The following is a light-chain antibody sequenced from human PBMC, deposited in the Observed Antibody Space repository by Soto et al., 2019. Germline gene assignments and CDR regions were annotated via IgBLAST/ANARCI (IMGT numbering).Light chain of an antibody. CDR3: QHAKSFPPT. V-gene: IGKV1-12*01. CDR2: AAS. CDR1: QGISSS. Sequence: DIQLPKSPSYVYASVGDRVTIRCRASQGISSSLAWYQQKPRKAPKLLLYAASTLQSGVSSRFSGSGSGTDFTLTISSLQPEDFATYYCQHAKSFPPTFGPGTKVDNK. J-gene: IGKJ3*01.